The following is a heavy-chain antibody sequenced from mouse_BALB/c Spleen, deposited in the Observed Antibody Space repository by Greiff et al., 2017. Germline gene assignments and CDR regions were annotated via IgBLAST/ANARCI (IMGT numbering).Heavy chain of an antibody. J-gene: IGHJ3*01. Sequence: EVKLVESGAELVRPGALVKLSCKASGFNIKDYYMHWVKQRPEQGLEWIGWIDPENGNTIYDPKFQGKASITADTSSNTAYLQLSSLTSEDTAVYYCARSGYDYPWFAYWGQGTLVTVSA. V-gene: IGHV14-1*02. CDR3: ARSGYDYPWFAY. CDR2: IDPENGNT. D-gene: IGHD2-4*01. CDR1: GFNIKDYY.